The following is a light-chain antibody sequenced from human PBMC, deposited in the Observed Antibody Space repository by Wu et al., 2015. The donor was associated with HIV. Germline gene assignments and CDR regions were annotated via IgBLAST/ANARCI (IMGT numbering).Light chain of an antibody. Sequence: DIVMTQSPATLSVSPREGATLSCRASQSINTNLAWYQQRPGQAPRLLIYGASTRATGIPARFSGSGSGTEFTLTISSLQSEDFAVYYCQHYNNWPPYSFGQGTKLEIK. V-gene: IGKV3-15*01. J-gene: IGKJ2*03. CDR3: QHYNNWPPYS. CDR2: GAS. CDR1: QSINTN.